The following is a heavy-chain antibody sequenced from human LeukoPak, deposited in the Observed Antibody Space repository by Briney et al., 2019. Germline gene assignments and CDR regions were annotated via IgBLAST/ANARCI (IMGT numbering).Heavy chain of an antibody. J-gene: IGHJ3*02. Sequence: GGSLRLSCAASGFTFSTYAMSWVRQAPGKGLEWVSTISGSGDNTYYADSVKGRFTNSRDNSKNTLYLQMNSLRADDTAVYYCAKGIGLANDAFDIWGQGTMVTVSS. CDR1: GFTFSTYA. CDR3: AKGIGLANDAFDI. D-gene: IGHD1-26*01. CDR2: ISGSGDNT. V-gene: IGHV3-23*01.